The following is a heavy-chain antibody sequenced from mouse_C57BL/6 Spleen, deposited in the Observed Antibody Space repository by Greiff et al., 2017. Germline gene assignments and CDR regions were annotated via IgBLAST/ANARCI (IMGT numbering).Heavy chain of an antibody. D-gene: IGHD2-3*01. CDR2: INPNTGGT. Sequence: VQLQQSGPELVKPGASVKISCKASGYTFTDYYMNWVKQSHGKSLEWIGDINPNTGGTSYNQKFKGKATLTVDKSSSTAYMELRSLTSEDSAVYYCATPIYEDYFDDWGQGTTLTVSS. CDR1: GYTFTDYY. V-gene: IGHV1-26*01. J-gene: IGHJ2*01. CDR3: ATPIYEDYFDD.